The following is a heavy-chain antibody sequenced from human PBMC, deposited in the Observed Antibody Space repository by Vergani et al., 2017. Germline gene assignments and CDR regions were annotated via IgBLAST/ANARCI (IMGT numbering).Heavy chain of an antibody. CDR2: IIPNFSPA. CDR3: ARDRMRVRFRQPHYYGMDV. J-gene: IGHJ6*02. CDR1: GGAFSTYA. Sequence: QVQLVQSGAEVKKPGSSVRVSCKTSGGAFSTYAINWVRQAPGQGLEWMGAIIPNFSPARSAQKFQGRVTITADESTRTVYMELNSLRSDDSAVYYCARDRMRVRFRQPHYYGMDVWVQGTTVTVSS. D-gene: IGHD1-14*01. V-gene: IGHV1-69*12.